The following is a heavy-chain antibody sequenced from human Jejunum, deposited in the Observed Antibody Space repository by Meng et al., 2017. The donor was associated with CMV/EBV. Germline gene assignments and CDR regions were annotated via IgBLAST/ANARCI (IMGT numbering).Heavy chain of an antibody. Sequence: KASGLTFTDYYLYWVRQAPGQGLEYMGWINANSGATGCAQKFQGRVSMTRGTSISTIYMELGGLRPDDTAVYYCARDGVSSVTDLDYWGQGTLVTVSS. J-gene: IGHJ4*02. CDR3: ARDGVSSVTDLDY. D-gene: IGHD6-19*01. CDR1: GLTFTDYY. V-gene: IGHV1-2*02. CDR2: INANSGAT.